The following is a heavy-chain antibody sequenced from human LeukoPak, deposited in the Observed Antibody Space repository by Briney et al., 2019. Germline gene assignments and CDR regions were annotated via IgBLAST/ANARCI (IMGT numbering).Heavy chain of an antibody. CDR3: ASKGATTSASHFAY. CDR1: GFTFSSYS. Sequence: GGSLRLSCAASGFTFSSYSMNWVRQAPGKGLEWVSSISSSSSTYIHYADALKGRFTISRDNAKNSLFLQMNSLRAEDTAVYYCASKGATTSASHFAYWAQVTLVTVSS. V-gene: IGHV3-21*01. CDR2: ISSSSSTYI. J-gene: IGHJ4*02. D-gene: IGHD1-26*01.